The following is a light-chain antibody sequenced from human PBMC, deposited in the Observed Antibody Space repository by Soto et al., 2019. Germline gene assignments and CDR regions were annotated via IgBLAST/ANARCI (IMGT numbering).Light chain of an antibody. CDR2: DDS. CDR3: QVWDNTNDHPVYV. Sequence: SYELTQPPSVSVAPGQTASITCGGSNIGSKSVQWYRQKPGQAPLLVVNDDSDRPSGIPERFSGSNSGNTATLTISRVKAGDEADYYCQVWDNTNDHPVYVFGTGTKLTVL. J-gene: IGLJ1*01. CDR1: NIGSKS. V-gene: IGLV3-21*02.